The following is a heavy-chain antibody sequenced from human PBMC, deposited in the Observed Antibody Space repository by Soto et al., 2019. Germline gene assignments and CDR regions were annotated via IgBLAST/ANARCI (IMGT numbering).Heavy chain of an antibody. CDR2: IIPILGIA. V-gene: IGHV1-69*02. Sequence: ASVKVSCKASGGTFSSYTISWVRQAPGQGLEWMGRIIPILGIANYAQKFQGRVTITADKSTSTAYMELSSLRSEDTAVYYCARSHPPSVGATTYDAFDIWGQGTMVTVSS. CDR1: GGTFSSYT. CDR3: ARSHPPSVGATTYDAFDI. J-gene: IGHJ3*02. D-gene: IGHD1-26*01.